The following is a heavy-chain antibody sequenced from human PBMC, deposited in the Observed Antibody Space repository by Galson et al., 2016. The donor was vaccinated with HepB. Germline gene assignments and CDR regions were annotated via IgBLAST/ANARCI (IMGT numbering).Heavy chain of an antibody. D-gene: IGHD1-7*01. CDR3: AKGENWNYGVWWYFDL. J-gene: IGHJ2*01. CDR1: GFTFSSYA. Sequence: SLRLSCAASGFTFSSYAMSWVRQAPGKGLEWVSAMSGSGASTFYADSVKGRFIISRDNSKNTLYLQMNSLRAEDTAVYYCAKGENWNYGVWWYFDLWGRGTLVTVSS. V-gene: IGHV3-23*01. CDR2: MSGSGAST.